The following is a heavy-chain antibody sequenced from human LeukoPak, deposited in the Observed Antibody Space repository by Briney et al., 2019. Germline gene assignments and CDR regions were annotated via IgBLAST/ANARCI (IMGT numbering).Heavy chain of an antibody. CDR1: GGSFSAYY. D-gene: IGHD6-13*01. V-gene: IGHV4-34*01. J-gene: IGHJ4*02. CDR2: INHSGST. CDR3: ATQTAAGFY. Sequence: SETLSLTCAVYGGSFSAYYWSWIRQPPGKGLEWIGEINHSGSTNYNPSLKSRVTISVDTSKNQFSLKLNSVTAADTAAYYCATQTAAGFYWGQGTLVTVSS.